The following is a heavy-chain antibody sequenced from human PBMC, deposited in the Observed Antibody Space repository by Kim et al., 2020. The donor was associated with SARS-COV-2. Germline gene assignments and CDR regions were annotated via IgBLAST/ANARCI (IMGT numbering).Heavy chain of an antibody. J-gene: IGHJ4*02. CDR3: ARDAYTSGWRTADY. V-gene: IGHV1-3*01. D-gene: IGHD6-19*01. Sequence: SQKLQGRITVTRDTSASTVYMERSSLRSEDTAVYYCARDAYTSGWRTADYWGQGTLVTVSS.